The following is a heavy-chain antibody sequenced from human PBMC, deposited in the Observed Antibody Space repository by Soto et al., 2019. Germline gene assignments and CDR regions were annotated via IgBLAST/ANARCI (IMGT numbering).Heavy chain of an antibody. CDR1: GGTFSIYT. D-gene: IGHD2-15*01. CDR2: SA. Sequence: QVQLVQSGAEVKKPGSSVKVSCKASGGTFSIYTISWVRQAPGQGLEWMGGSANSAQKFQGRLTVTADESTTSGYLEWSSLTSEDMAVYYCAREVVADVSWFATWGQG. V-gene: IGHV1-69*01. CDR3: AREVVADVSWFAT. J-gene: IGHJ5*02.